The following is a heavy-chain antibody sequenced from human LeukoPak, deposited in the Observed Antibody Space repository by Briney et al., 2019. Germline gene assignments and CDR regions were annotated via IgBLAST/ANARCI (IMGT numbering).Heavy chain of an antibody. CDR1: GFTFSSYA. V-gene: IGHV3-30-3*01. J-gene: IGHJ4*02. CDR2: ISYDGSNK. CDR3: ARGPLLTYYDYVWGSYRPGGYFDY. D-gene: IGHD3-16*02. Sequence: HPGGSLRLSCAASGFTFSSYAMHWVRQAPGKGLEWVAVISYDGSNKYYADSVKGRFTISRDNSKNTLYLQMNSLRAEDTAVYYCARGPLLTYYDYVWGSYRPGGYFDYWGQGTLVTVSS.